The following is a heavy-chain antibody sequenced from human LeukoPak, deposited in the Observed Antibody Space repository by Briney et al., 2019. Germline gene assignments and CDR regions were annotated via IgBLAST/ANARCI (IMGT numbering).Heavy chain of an antibody. V-gene: IGHV3-7*03. Sequence: GGSLRLSCAASGFTFSTYWMSWVRQAPGKGLEWVAIIKQDGSEKYYVDSVKGRFTMSRDNAKNSLYLQMNSLRAEDTALYYCARIIGYDFWSGNYYYMDVWGKGTTVTVSS. D-gene: IGHD3-3*01. CDR2: IKQDGSEK. CDR1: GFTFSTYW. J-gene: IGHJ6*03. CDR3: ARIIGYDFWSGNYYYMDV.